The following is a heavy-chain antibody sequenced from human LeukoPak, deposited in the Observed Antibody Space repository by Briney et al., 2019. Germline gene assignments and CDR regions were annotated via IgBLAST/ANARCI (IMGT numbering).Heavy chain of an antibody. J-gene: IGHJ4*02. CDR1: GFTFSNAW. CDR3: TAETYSSGSYYFDH. D-gene: IGHD6-19*01. Sequence: GGSLRLSCAASGFTFSNAWMSWVRQAPGKGLEWVGRIKSKTDGGTTDYAAPVKGRFTISRDDSKNTLYLQMNSLKTEDTAVYYCTAETYSSGSYYFDHWGQGTLVTVSS. V-gene: IGHV3-15*01. CDR2: IKSKTDGGTT.